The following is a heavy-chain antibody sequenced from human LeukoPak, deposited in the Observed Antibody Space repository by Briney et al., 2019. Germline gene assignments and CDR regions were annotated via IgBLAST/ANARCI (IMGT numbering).Heavy chain of an antibody. V-gene: IGHV4-4*07. D-gene: IGHD3-10*01. CDR3: ASGRGSRSQMAGYDALDI. J-gene: IGHJ3*02. Sequence: SSVTLSLTCTVSGGSINTHYWTWIPPPAGKGWEWSGRIYPRGSTNYNPSLKNQVTMSVDTSKNQFSLKMSSVTAADTAVYYCASGRGSRSQMAGYDALDIWRQGTMVTDCS. CDR2: IYPRGST. CDR1: GGSINTHY.